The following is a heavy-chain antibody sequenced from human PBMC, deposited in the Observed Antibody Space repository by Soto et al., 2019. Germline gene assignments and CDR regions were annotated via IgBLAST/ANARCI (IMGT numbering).Heavy chain of an antibody. CDR2: IYSGGST. CDR3: ARGVGGYEHLWYFDY. V-gene: IGHV3-66*01. Sequence: PGGSLRLSCAASGVTVSSNYMSWVRQAPGKGLEWVSVIYSGGSTYYADSVKGRFTISRDNSKNTLYLQMNSLRAEDTAVYYCARGVGGYEHLWYFDYWGQGTLVTVSS. CDR1: GVTVSSNY. D-gene: IGHD5-12*01. J-gene: IGHJ4*02.